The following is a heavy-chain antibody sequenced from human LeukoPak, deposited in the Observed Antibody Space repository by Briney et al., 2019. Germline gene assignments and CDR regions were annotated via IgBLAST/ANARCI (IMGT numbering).Heavy chain of an antibody. CDR2: ISSSSSTI. CDR1: GFTFSSYS. J-gene: IGHJ1*01. CDR3: AAERSHYSSGWFNAIQH. D-gene: IGHD6-19*01. Sequence: PGGSLRLSCAASGFTFSSYSMNWVRQAPGKGLEWVSYISSSSSTIYYADSVKGRFTISRDNAKNSLYLQMNSLRAEDTAVYYCAAERSHYSSGWFNAIQHWGQGTLVTVSS. V-gene: IGHV3-48*04.